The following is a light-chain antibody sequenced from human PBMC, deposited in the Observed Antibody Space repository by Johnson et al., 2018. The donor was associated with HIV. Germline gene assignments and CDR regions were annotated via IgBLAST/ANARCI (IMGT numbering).Light chain of an antibody. V-gene: IGLV1-51*01. CDR3: GTWDNSLNVYV. Sequence: QSVLTQPPSVSAAPGQKVTISCSGSSSNIANIYVSWYQQLPGTAPKLLIYDNNNRPSGIPARFSGSKSGASATLDITGLQTGDEATYYCGTWDNSLNVYVFGTGTKVTVL. J-gene: IGLJ1*01. CDR2: DNN. CDR1: SSNIANIY.